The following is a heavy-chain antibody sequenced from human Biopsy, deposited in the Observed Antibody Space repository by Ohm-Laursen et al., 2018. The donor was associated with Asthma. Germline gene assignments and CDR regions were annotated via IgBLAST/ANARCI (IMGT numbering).Heavy chain of an antibody. J-gene: IGHJ5*02. CDR3: ARTTYGHDGFDP. V-gene: IGHV4-31*03. CDR1: GGSINIGDYY. Sequence: TLSLTCTVSGGSINIGDYYWSWIRQHPVKGLEWIGHIYYSGSTYYNPSLKSRVSISLDTSKNQFSLSLTSVTAAETAVYYCARTTYGHDGFDPWGQGTLVTVSS. CDR2: IYYSGST. D-gene: IGHD4-17*01.